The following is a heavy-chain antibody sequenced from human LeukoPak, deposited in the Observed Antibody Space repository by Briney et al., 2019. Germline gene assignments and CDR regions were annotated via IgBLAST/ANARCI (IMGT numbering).Heavy chain of an antibody. D-gene: IGHD2/OR15-2a*01. V-gene: IGHV4-59*08. CDR2: IYYAGSS. J-gene: IGHJ5*02. CDR1: GVSIKNLY. CDR3: ARQAVIIPTGMEGPWFDP. Sequence: SEALSLTCTVSGVSIKNLYWSWVRPAPGEGLGGIANIYYAGSSNYNPSLKSRVSVSIDASKNHLSLKLTSVTAADTAIYYCARQAVIIPTGMEGPWFDPWGQGTLVAVSS.